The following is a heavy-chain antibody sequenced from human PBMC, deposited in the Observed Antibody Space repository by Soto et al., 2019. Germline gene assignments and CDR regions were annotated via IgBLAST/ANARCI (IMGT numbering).Heavy chain of an antibody. CDR1: GFDFSNSW. D-gene: IGHD2-15*01. CDR3: AKDMAYAMDV. CDR2: INSDGSGT. V-gene: IGHV3-74*01. Sequence: EVQLVESGGGLVQPGGSLRLSCAASGFDFSNSWIHWVRQGPGKGLVWVSHINSDGSGTTYADSVKGRFTISRDNAKNTVYLQMNSLRAEDTAVYYCAKDMAYAMDVWGQGTTVTVSS. J-gene: IGHJ6*02.